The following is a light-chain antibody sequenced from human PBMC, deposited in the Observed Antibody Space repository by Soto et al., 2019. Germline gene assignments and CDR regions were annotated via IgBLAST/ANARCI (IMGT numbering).Light chain of an antibody. J-gene: IGKJ1*01. Sequence: DVVMTQSPLSLPVTLGQPASISCRSSQSLVYSDGNTYLNWFQQRPGQSPRRLIYKVSNRDSGVPDRFSGSGSGTDFTMKISRVEAEDVGVYYCMQGTQWTLWTFGQGTKVEIK. CDR3: MQGTQWTLWT. V-gene: IGKV2-30*01. CDR2: KVS. CDR1: QSLVYSDGNTY.